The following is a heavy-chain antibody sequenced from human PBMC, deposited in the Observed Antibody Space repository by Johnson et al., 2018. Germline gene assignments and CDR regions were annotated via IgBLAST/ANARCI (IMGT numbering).Heavy chain of an antibody. D-gene: IGHD3-10*01. CDR1: GFSFSSHW. CDR3: GREGCYGSGSYSRVSFVNQHIGS. J-gene: IGHJ6*04. CDR2: IKQAGSDK. V-gene: IGHV3-7*01. Sequence: VQLQESGGGLVQPGGSLRLSCATSGFSFSSHWMSWVRQAPGKGLEWVANIKQAGSDKRYLDSVKGRFTISRDNAKYLLYLQMNRLRGRDRAVVYCGREGCYGSGSYSRVSFVNQHIGSWGNGTTGPVSS.